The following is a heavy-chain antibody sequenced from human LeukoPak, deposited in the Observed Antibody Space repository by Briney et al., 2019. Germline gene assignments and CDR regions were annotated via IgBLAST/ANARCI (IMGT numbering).Heavy chain of an antibody. CDR3: ARRGTIFGVVIEYYFDY. Sequence: ASVKVPCKASGYTFTGYYMHWVRQAPGQGLEWMGWINPNSGGTNYAQKFQGRVAMTRDTSISTAYMELSRLRSDDTAVYYCARRGTIFGVVIEYYFDYWGQGTLVTVSS. V-gene: IGHV1-2*02. CDR1: GYTFTGYY. J-gene: IGHJ4*02. CDR2: INPNSGGT. D-gene: IGHD3-3*01.